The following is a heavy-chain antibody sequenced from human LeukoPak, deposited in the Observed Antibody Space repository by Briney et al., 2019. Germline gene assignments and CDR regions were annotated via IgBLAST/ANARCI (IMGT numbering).Heavy chain of an antibody. CDR3: ARDAYCNGGSCYSKYFQH. V-gene: IGHV3-7*01. J-gene: IGHJ1*01. CDR2: IKQDGSEK. CDR1: GFTFSSYW. D-gene: IGHD2-15*01. Sequence: PGGSLRLSCAASGFTFSSYWMSWVRQAPGKGLEWVANIKQDGSEKYYVDSVKGRFTISRDNAKNSLYLQMNSLRAKDTAIYYCARDAYCNGGSCYSKYFQHWGQGTLVTVSS.